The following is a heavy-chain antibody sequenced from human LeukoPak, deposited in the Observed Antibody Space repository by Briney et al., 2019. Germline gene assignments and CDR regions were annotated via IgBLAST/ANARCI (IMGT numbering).Heavy chain of an antibody. J-gene: IGHJ6*02. CDR3: ARENPGSGKGYYYYGMDV. CDR1: GFTFSSYS. CDR2: ISSSSSYI. V-gene: IGHV3-21*01. D-gene: IGHD3-10*01. Sequence: GGALRLSCAASGFTFSSYSMNWVRQAPGKGLEWVSSISSSSSYIYYADSVKGRFTISRHNAKNSLYLPMNSLRAEDTAVYYCARENPGSGKGYYYYGMDVWGQGTTVTVSS.